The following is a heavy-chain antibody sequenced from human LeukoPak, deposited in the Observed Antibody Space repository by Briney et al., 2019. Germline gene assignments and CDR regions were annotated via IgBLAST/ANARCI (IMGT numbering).Heavy chain of an antibody. D-gene: IGHD5-18*01. V-gene: IGHV1-69*05. Sequence: ASVKVSCNASGGTFSSYVISWVRQAPGQGLEWMGGIIPVFGSAHYEQKFQGRVTITTDESTSTVYMDLSSLRSEDTAVYYCAREADTAMVTGWFDSWGQGALVTVSS. CDR3: AREADTAMVTGWFDS. CDR2: IIPVFGSA. J-gene: IGHJ5*01. CDR1: GGTFSSYV.